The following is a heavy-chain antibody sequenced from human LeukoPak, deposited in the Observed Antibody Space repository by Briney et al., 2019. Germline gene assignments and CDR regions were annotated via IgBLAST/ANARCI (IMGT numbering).Heavy chain of an antibody. D-gene: IGHD3-3*01. CDR2: IYYSGST. CDR3: ARESYDFWSGYSYYYYYYMDV. CDR1: GGSISSGDYY. Sequence: SETLSLTCTVSGGSISSGDYYWSWIRQPPGKGLEWIGYIYYSGSTYYNPSLKSRVTISVDTSKNQFSLKLSSVTAADTAVYYCARESYDFWSGYSYYYYYYMDVWGKGTTVTVSS. J-gene: IGHJ6*03. V-gene: IGHV4-30-4*08.